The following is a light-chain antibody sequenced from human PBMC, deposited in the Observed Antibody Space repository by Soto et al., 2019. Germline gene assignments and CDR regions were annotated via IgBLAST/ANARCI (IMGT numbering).Light chain of an antibody. CDR1: QSASIK. V-gene: IGKV3-11*01. J-gene: IGKJ4*01. CDR2: DAS. Sequence: EIVLTQSPATLSLSPGERATLSCRASQSASIKFAWYQQKPGQAPTLLIYDASSRATGIPARFSGSGSGTVFTFSISSRVPEGFVVYFCQPRNNWPLTLGGGPRVEI. CDR3: QPRNNWPLT.